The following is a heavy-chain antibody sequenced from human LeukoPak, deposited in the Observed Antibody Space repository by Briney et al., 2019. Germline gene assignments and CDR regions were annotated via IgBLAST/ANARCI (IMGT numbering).Heavy chain of an antibody. V-gene: IGHV3-23*01. Sequence: GGSLRLSCAASGFTISSYAMSWVRQAPGKGLEWVSAISGSGGSTCYEDSVMGRFTISRDNSKNPLYLQMNSLRAEDTAVYYCAKDLLSNSYDSSGPRSFDYWGQGTLVTVSS. CDR3: AKDLLSNSYDSSGPRSFDY. CDR1: GFTISSYA. J-gene: IGHJ4*02. CDR2: ISGSGGST. D-gene: IGHD3-22*01.